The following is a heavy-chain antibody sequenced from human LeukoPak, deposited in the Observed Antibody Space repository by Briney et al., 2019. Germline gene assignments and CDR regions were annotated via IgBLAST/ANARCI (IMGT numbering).Heavy chain of an antibody. CDR3: ASSRGYSQPWFGYYFDY. Sequence: SETLSLTCTVSGGSISSYYWSWIRQPPGRGLEWIGYIYYSGSTNYNPSLKSRVTISVDTSKNQFSLKLSSVTAADTAVYYCASSRGYSQPWFGYYFDYWGQGTLVTVSS. CDR2: IYYSGST. CDR1: GGSISSYY. V-gene: IGHV4-59*12. D-gene: IGHD5-18*01. J-gene: IGHJ4*02.